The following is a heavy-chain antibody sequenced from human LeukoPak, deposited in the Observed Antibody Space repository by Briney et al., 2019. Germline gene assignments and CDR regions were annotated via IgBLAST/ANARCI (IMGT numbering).Heavy chain of an antibody. Sequence: SQTLSLTCAISGDSVSSNSAAWNWIRQSPSRGLEWLGRTYYRSKWYNDYAVSVKSRITINPDTSKNQFSLKLSSVTAADTAVYYCARGPMSGPTYYYYYYMDVWGKGTTVTVSS. CDR2: TYYRSKWYN. V-gene: IGHV6-1*01. CDR1: GDSVSSNSAA. CDR3: ARGPMSGPTYYYYYYMDV. J-gene: IGHJ6*03. D-gene: IGHD3-3*01.